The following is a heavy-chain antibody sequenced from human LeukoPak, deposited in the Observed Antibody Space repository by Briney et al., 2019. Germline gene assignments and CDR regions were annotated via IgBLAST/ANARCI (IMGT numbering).Heavy chain of an antibody. J-gene: IGHJ4*02. CDR1: GGSISSGSYY. Sequence: PSETLSLTCTVSGGSISSGSYYWSWIRQPAGKGLEWIGRIYTSGSTNYNPSLKSRVTISEDTSKNQFSLKLSSVTAADTAVYYCARDYYDFWSGYSDYWGQGTLVTVSS. V-gene: IGHV4-61*02. CDR3: ARDYYDFWSGYSDY. D-gene: IGHD3-3*01. CDR2: IYTSGST.